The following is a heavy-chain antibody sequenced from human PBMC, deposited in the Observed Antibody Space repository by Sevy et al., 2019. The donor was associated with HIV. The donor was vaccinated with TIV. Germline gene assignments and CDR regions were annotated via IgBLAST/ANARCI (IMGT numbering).Heavy chain of an antibody. J-gene: IGHJ4*02. CDR1: GGSFSGYY. D-gene: IGHD3-22*01. V-gene: IGHV4-59*01. CDR3: ARSLNHYDSSGYQMGFDY. CDR2: IYDSGRT. Sequence: SETLSLTCTVSGGSFSGYYWSWIRQPPGKGLEWIGYIYDSGRTNYNDSLKSRVTISVDTSKKQFYLKLNSVTAAETAVYYCARSLNHYDSSGYQMGFDYWGQGTVVTVSS.